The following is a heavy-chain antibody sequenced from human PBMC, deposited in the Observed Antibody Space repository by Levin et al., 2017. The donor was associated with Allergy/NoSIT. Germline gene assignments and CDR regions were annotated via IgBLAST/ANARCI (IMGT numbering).Heavy chain of an antibody. V-gene: IGHV3-53*01. D-gene: IGHD2-2*02. CDR1: GFTVSSNY. J-gene: IGHJ6*02. Sequence: PGGSLRLSCAASGFTVSSNYMSWVRQAPGKGLEWVSVIYSGGSTYYADSVKGRFTISRDNSKNTLYLQMNSLRAEDTAVYYCARAPAYPRDCSSTSCYTVDDYGMDVWGQGTTVTVSS. CDR2: IYSGGST. CDR3: ARAPAYPRDCSSTSCYTVDDYGMDV.